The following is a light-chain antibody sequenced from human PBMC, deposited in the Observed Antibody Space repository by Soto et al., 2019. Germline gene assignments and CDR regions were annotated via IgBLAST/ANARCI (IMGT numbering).Light chain of an antibody. Sequence: EIVLTQSPGTLSLSPGERATLSCRASASLSTNSLAWYQQKPGQPPRLLIYAASTRHTDIPDRFTGSGSGTDFALTISRLEPEDFAVYYCQQYTSYPLTFGQGTKLEIK. CDR2: AAS. CDR3: QQYTSYPLT. J-gene: IGKJ2*01. CDR1: ASLSTNS. V-gene: IGKV3-20*01.